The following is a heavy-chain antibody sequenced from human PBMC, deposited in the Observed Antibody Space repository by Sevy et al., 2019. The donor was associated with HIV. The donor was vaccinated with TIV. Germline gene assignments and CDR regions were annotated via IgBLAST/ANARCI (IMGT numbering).Heavy chain of an antibody. CDR2: MKEDGSER. D-gene: IGHD5-18*01. J-gene: IGHJ4*02. CDR3: VREGVGGYSYSLDC. V-gene: IGHV3-7*01. CDR1: GYTFNNAW. Sequence: GGSLRLSCAASGYTFNNAWMSWVRQAPGKGLEWVATMKEDGSERNYVDSVKGRFTISRDNAKNSLYLQMNSLRAEDTAVYYCVREGVGGYSYSLDCWGQGTLVTVSS.